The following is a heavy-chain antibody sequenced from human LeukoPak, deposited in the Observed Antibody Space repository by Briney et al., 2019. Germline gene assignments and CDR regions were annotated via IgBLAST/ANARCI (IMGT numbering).Heavy chain of an antibody. J-gene: IGHJ5*02. D-gene: IGHD1-7*01. CDR1: GYSISSGYY. Sequence: SETLSLTCTVSGYSISSGYYWGWIRQPPGKGLEWIGSIYHSGSTYYNPSLKSRVTISVDTSKNQFSLKLSSVTAADTAVYYCARGAGKRPLYNWNYRFPDWFDPWGQGTLVTVSS. CDR3: ARGAGKRPLYNWNYRFPDWFDP. CDR2: IYHSGST. V-gene: IGHV4-38-2*02.